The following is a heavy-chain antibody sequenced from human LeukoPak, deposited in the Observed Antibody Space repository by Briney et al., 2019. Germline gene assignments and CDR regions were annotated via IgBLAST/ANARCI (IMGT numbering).Heavy chain of an antibody. J-gene: IGHJ4*02. CDR3: ARSTAMVFPGDY. CDR2: IIPIFGTA. Sequence: GASVKVSCKASGGTFSSYAISWVRQAPGQGLEWMGGIIPIFGTANHAQKFQGRVTITADESTSTAYMELSSLRSEDTAVYYCARSTAMVFPGDYWGQGTLVTVSS. CDR1: GGTFSSYA. V-gene: IGHV1-69*13. D-gene: IGHD5-18*01.